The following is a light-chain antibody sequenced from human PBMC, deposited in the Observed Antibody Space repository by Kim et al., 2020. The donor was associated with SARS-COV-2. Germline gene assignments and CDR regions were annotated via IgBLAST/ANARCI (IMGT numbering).Light chain of an antibody. CDR1: QSVSSY. J-gene: IGKJ4*01. V-gene: IGKV3-11*01. CDR2: DAS. CDR3: QQRSNWSPSLT. Sequence: PGERATLACRASQSVSSYLAWYQQKPGQAPRLLIYDASKRATGIPARFSGSGSGTDFTLTISSLEPEDFAVYYCQQRSNWSPSLTFGGGTKVDIK.